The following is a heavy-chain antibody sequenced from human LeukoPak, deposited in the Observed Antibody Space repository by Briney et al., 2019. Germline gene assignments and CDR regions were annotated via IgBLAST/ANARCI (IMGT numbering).Heavy chain of an antibody. CDR3: ARVKVRAQQLVRSYYYGMDV. CDR2: INHSGST. D-gene: IGHD6-13*01. CDR1: GGSFSGYY. J-gene: IGHJ6*02. Sequence: SETLSLTCAVYGGSFSGYYWSWIRQPPGKGLEWIGEINHSGSTNYNPSLKSRVTISVDTSKNQFSLKLSSVTAADTAVYYCARVKVRAQQLVRSYYYGMDVWGQGTTVTVSS. V-gene: IGHV4-34*01.